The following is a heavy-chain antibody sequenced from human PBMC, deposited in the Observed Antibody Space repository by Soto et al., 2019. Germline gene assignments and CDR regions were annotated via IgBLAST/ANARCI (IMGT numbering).Heavy chain of an antibody. D-gene: IGHD4-17*01. CDR1: GFTFSGSA. CDR3: ARVPHDYGDYFSYFDY. CDR2: IWYDGSNK. Sequence: GGSLRLSCAASGFTFSGSAMHWVRQAPGKGLEWVAVIWYDGSNKYYADSVKGRFTISRDNSKNTLYLQMNSLRAEDTAVYYCARVPHDYGDYFSYFDYWGQGTLVTVSS. V-gene: IGHV3-33*08. J-gene: IGHJ4*02.